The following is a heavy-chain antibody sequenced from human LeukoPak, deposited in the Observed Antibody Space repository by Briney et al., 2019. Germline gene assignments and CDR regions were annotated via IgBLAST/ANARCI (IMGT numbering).Heavy chain of an antibody. J-gene: IGHJ4*02. Sequence: PGGSLRLSCAASGFTFSSYSMNWVRQAPGKGLEWVSSISSSSSYIYYADSVKGGFTISRDNAKNSLYLQMNSLRAEDTAVYYCARVLQGGLFDYWGQGTLVTVSS. D-gene: IGHD2/OR15-2a*01. CDR2: ISSSSSYI. V-gene: IGHV3-21*01. CDR3: ARVLQGGLFDY. CDR1: GFTFSSYS.